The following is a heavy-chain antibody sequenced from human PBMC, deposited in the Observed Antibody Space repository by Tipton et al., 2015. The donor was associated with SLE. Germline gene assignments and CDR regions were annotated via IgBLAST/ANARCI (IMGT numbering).Heavy chain of an antibody. V-gene: IGHV3-74*01. D-gene: IGHD4-17*01. Sequence: SLRLSCAASGFTFSTYWMHWVRQAPGKGLVWVSHINSDGSNTRYADSVKGRFTISRDNAKNTLFLQMNSLRAEDTAVYYCVKEGPYGDYDYWGQGTLVTVSS. CDR3: VKEGPYGDYDY. CDR1: GFTFSTYW. J-gene: IGHJ4*02. CDR2: INSDGSNT.